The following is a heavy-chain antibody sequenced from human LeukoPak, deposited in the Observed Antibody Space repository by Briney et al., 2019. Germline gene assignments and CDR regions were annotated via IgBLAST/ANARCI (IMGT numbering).Heavy chain of an antibody. J-gene: IGHJ3*02. CDR3: ARVVGWFPDAVDI. CDR2: ISSSSDYI. D-gene: IGHD6-19*01. Sequence: GGSLRLSCAASGFTFSSYTMNWVRQAPVKGLEWVSSISSSSDYIYYADSVKGRFTISRDNAKNSLYLQMNNLRAEDTAVYYCARVVGWFPDAVDIWGQGTMVTVSS. V-gene: IGHV3-21*01. CDR1: GFTFSSYT.